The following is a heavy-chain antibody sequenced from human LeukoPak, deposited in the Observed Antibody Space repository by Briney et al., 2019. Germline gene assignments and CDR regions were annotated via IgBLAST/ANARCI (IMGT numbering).Heavy chain of an antibody. CDR3: ARDRGDGYNSADY. CDR2: IIPIFGTA. V-gene: IGHV1-69*13. J-gene: IGHJ4*02. Sequence: GASVKVSCKASGGTFSSYAISWVRQAPGQGLEWMGGIIPIFGTANYAQKFQGRVTITADESTSTAYMELSSLRSEDTAVYYCARDRGDGYNSADYWGQGTLVIVSS. CDR1: GGTFSSYA. D-gene: IGHD5-24*01.